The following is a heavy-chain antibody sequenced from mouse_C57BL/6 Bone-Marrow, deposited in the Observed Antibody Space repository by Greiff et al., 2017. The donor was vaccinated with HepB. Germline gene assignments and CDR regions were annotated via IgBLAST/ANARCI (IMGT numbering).Heavy chain of an antibody. D-gene: IGHD1-1*01. CDR1: GYTFTDYY. CDR3: ARDYPIYYYGSSYFDY. J-gene: IGHJ2*01. Sequence: VQLQQSGPELVKPGASVKISCKASGYTFTDYYMNWVKQSHGKSLEWIGDINPNNGGTSYNQKFKGKATLTVDKSSSTAYMELRSLTSEDSAVYYCARDYPIYYYGSSYFDYWGQGTTLTVSS. V-gene: IGHV1-26*01. CDR2: INPNNGGT.